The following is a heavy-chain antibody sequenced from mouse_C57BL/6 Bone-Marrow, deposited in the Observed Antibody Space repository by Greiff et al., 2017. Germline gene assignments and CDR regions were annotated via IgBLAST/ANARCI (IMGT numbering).Heavy chain of an antibody. CDR3: ARESITTLDY. D-gene: IGHD1-1*01. Sequence: EVQLVESGGGLVQPGGSLKLSCAASGFTFSDYYMYWVRQTPEKRLEWVAYISNGGGSTYYPDTVKGRFTISRDNAKNTLYLQMSRLKSEDTAMYYCARESITTLDYWGQGTSVTVSS. V-gene: IGHV5-12*01. CDR2: ISNGGGST. J-gene: IGHJ4*01. CDR1: GFTFSDYY.